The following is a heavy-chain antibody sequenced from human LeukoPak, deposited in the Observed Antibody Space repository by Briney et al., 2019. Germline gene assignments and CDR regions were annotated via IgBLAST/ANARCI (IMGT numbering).Heavy chain of an antibody. CDR1: GGSISSYY. Sequence: SGTLSLTCTVSGGSISSYYWNWIRQPPGKGLEWIGYIYYSGNTNYNPSLESRVTISIDTSKSQISLRLSSVTAADTAVYYCARSGRGTFTSYWTYFDFWGQGTLVTVSS. CDR3: ARSGRGTFTSYWTYFDF. V-gene: IGHV4-59*01. J-gene: IGHJ4*02. D-gene: IGHD2/OR15-2a*01. CDR2: IYYSGNT.